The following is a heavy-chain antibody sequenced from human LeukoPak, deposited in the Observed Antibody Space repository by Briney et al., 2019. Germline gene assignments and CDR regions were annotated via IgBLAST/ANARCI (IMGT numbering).Heavy chain of an antibody. CDR1: GGTFNNYA. D-gene: IGHD3-22*01. J-gene: IGHJ4*02. CDR2: ISAYNGNT. V-gene: IGHV1-18*01. CDR3: ARDGEAYYYDSSGYPHY. Sequence: ASVKVSCKASGGTFNNYAISWVRQAPGQGLEWMGWISAYNGNTNYAQKLQGRVTMTTDTSTSTAYMELRSLRSDDTAVYYCARDGEAYYYDSSGYPHYWGQGTLVTVSS.